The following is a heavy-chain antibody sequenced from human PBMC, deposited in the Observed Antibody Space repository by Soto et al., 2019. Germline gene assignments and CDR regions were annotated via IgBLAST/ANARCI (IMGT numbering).Heavy chain of an antibody. J-gene: IGHJ4*02. CDR2: INPSGDST. CDR3: AKVDVSTAGSFDY. V-gene: IGHV3-23*01. CDR1: GFTFSRHG. D-gene: IGHD6-13*01. Sequence: GGSLRLSCVASGFTFSRHGLSWVRQAPGKGLEWVSTINPSGDSTFYADSVRGRFTISRDNSKNTVYLQMNSLSVGDTAVYLCAKVDVSTAGSFDYWGQGALVTVSS.